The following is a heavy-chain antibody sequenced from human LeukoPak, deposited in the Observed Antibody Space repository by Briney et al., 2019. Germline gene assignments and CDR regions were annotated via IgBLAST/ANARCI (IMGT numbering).Heavy chain of an antibody. CDR2: ISGGGVTT. J-gene: IGHJ6*02. CDR3: ARNQQLGGHSYYYYGMDV. CDR1: GFTSIAYA. Sequence: GVSLRLSCVGSGFTSIAYALTWARQAPGKGLEWVSGISGGGVTTYYADSVKGRFTISRDNSKNTLYLQMNSLRADDTAIYYCARNQQLGGHSYYYYGMDVWGQGTTVTVSS. D-gene: IGHD3-16*01. V-gene: IGHV3-23*01.